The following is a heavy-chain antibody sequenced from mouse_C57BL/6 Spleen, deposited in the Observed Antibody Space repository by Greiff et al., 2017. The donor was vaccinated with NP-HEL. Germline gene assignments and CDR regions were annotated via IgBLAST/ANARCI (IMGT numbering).Heavy chain of an antibody. CDR2: INPSTGGT. V-gene: IGHV1-42*01. CDR3: ARGHYYGSSYWYFDV. Sequence: VQLQQSGPELVKPGASVKISCKASGYSFTGYYMNWVKQSPEKSLEWIGEINPSTGGTTYNQKFKAKATLTVDKSSSTAYMQLKSLTSEDSAVYYCARGHYYGSSYWYFDVWGTGTTVTVSS. D-gene: IGHD1-1*01. CDR1: GYSFTGYY. J-gene: IGHJ1*03.